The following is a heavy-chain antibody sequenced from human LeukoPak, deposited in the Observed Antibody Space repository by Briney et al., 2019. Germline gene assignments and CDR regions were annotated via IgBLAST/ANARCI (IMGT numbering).Heavy chain of an antibody. Sequence: SETLSLTCTASGGSISSYYWSWIRQPPGKGLEWIGEINHSGSTNYNPSLKSRVTISVDTSKNQFSLKLSSVTAADTAVYYCARPIRGYYFDYWGQGTLVTVSS. CDR1: GGSISSYY. D-gene: IGHD2-2*02. CDR3: ARPIRGYYFDY. CDR2: INHSGST. J-gene: IGHJ4*02. V-gene: IGHV4-34*01.